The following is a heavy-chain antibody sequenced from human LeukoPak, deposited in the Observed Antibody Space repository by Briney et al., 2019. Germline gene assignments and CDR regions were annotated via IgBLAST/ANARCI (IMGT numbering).Heavy chain of an antibody. CDR2: IYHSGST. J-gene: IGHJ3*02. CDR3: ARTPGIAVAGHAFDI. Sequence: SETLSLTCAVSGGSISSSNWWSWVRQPPGKGLEWIGEIYHSGSTNYNPSLKSRVTISVDKSKSQFSLKLSSVTAADTAVYYCARTPGIAVAGHAFDIWGQGTMVTVSS. D-gene: IGHD6-19*01. V-gene: IGHV4-4*02. CDR1: GGSISSSNW.